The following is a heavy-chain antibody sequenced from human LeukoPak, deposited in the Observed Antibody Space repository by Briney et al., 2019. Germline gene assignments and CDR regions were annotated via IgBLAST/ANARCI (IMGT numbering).Heavy chain of an antibody. CDR1: GFTFSSYA. Sequence: GGSLRLSCAASGFTFSSYAMSWVRQAPGKGLEWVSAISGSGGSTYYADSVKGRFTISRDNSKNTLYLQMNSLRAEDTAVYYCAKDGYSYGWNYMDVWGKGTTVTISS. CDR2: ISGSGGST. CDR3: AKDGYSYGWNYMDV. D-gene: IGHD5-18*01. J-gene: IGHJ6*03. V-gene: IGHV3-23*01.